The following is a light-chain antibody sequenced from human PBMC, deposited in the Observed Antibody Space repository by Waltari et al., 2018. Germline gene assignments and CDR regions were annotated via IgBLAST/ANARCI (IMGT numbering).Light chain of an antibody. V-gene: IGKV1-39*01. CDR1: QSITSF. J-gene: IGKJ1*01. CDR3: QQSYTTPWT. Sequence: DIQMTQSTSSLSASVGDRVNITCRASQSITSFLNWYHHKPGKAPTLLIYAASSLPSGVPSRFSGSGSRTGFTLTISSLQPEDFATYYCQQSYTTPWTFGQGTKVEIK. CDR2: AAS.